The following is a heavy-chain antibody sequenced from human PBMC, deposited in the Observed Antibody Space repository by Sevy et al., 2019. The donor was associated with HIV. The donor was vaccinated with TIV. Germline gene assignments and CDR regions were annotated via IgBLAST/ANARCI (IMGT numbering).Heavy chain of an antibody. Sequence: ASLKVSCKASGYTFTSYDINWVRQATGQGLEWMGWMNPNSGNTGYAQKFQGRVTMTRNTSISTAYMELSSLRSEDTAVYYCARAYYYDSSGYYNTHYYYYGMDVWGQGTTVTVSS. J-gene: IGHJ6*02. CDR1: GYTFTSYD. CDR3: ARAYYYDSSGYYNTHYYYYGMDV. V-gene: IGHV1-8*01. CDR2: MNPNSGNT. D-gene: IGHD3-22*01.